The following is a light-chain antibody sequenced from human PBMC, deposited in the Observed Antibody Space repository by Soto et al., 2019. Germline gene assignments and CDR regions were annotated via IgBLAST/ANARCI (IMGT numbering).Light chain of an antibody. CDR2: DVT. CDR3: SSYTGSSTVI. V-gene: IGLV2-14*01. CDR1: SSDVGGYNY. J-gene: IGLJ2*01. Sequence: QSALTQPASVSGSPGQSITISCTGTSSDVGGYNYVCWYQQHPGKAPELIIYDVTNRPSGVSNRFSGSKSGSTGSLCIYGLQAEGESDYYCSSYTGSSTVIFGGGTKLTVL.